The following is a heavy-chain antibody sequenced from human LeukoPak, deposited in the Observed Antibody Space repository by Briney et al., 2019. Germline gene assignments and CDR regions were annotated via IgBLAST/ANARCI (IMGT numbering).Heavy chain of an antibody. J-gene: IGHJ6*02. CDR2: ISYDGSNK. CDR1: GFTFSSYG. Sequence: EGSLRLSCAASGFTFSSYGMHWVRQAPGKGLEWVAAISYDGSNKYYADSVKGRFTISRDNSKNTLYLQMNSLRAEDTAVYYCAKGNYEGMDVWGQGTTVTVSS. CDR3: AKGNYEGMDV. V-gene: IGHV3-30*18.